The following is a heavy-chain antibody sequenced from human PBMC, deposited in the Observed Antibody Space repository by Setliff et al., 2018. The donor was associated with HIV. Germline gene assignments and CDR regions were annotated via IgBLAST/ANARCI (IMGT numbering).Heavy chain of an antibody. V-gene: IGHV4-34*01. CDR2: VHHTGYM. D-gene: IGHD4-17*01. CDR1: GGPLTDHY. Sequence: KTSETLSLTCAVHGGPLTDHYWNWIRQSPGKGLEWIAEVHHTGYMNYNPSLKSRVTISRDTSTNQFSLKVSSVTAADTAIYYCAAFFVTPLTTQDFWGQGTLVTVSS. CDR3: AAFFVTPLTTQDF. J-gene: IGHJ4*02.